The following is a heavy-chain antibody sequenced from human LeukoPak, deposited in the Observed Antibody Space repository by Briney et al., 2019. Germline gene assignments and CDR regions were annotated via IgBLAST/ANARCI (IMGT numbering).Heavy chain of an antibody. D-gene: IGHD4-17*01. CDR3: AGKEDYGDHDYYFDY. CDR1: GGSISSSSYY. Sequence: SETLSLTCTVSGGSISSSSYYWGWIRQPPGKGLEWIGSIYYSGSTYYNPSLKSRVTISVDTSKNQFSLKLSSVTAADTAVYYCAGKEDYGDHDYYFDYWGQGTLVTVSS. J-gene: IGHJ4*02. CDR2: IYYSGST. V-gene: IGHV4-39*01.